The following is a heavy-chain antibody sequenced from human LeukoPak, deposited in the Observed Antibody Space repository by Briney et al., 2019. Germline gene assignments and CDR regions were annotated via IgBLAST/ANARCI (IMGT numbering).Heavy chain of an antibody. CDR3: ARSTTFLPNFDY. Sequence: ASVKVSCKASGYTFTGYYMHGVRQAPGQGLEWMGWVNPNSGSTDYAQNFQGRVTMTRDTSISTAYMELSSLRSDDMAVYYCARSTTFLPNFDYWGQGTLVTVSS. D-gene: IGHD4-17*01. CDR2: VNPNSGST. J-gene: IGHJ4*02. V-gene: IGHV1-2*02. CDR1: GYTFTGYY.